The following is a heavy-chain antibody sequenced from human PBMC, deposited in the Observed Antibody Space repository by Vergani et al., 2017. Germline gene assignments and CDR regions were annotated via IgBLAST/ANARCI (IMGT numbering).Heavy chain of an antibody. D-gene: IGHD1-1*01. CDR3: AKGGWNYWFDS. CDR2: INTNGDYT. Sequence: EVQLLVSGGDLVQPGGSLRLSCAASGFSFTTYAMSWVRQAPGKGLEWVLTINTNGDYTRYGDSVKGRFTISRDNSKSTLYLQMNSLRAEDTAIYYFAKGGWNYWFDSWGQGTLVIVS. CDR1: GFSFTTYA. J-gene: IGHJ5*01. V-gene: IGHV3-23*01.